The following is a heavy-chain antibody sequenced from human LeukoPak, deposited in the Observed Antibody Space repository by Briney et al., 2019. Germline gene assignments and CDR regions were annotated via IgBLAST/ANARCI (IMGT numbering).Heavy chain of an antibody. J-gene: IGHJ5*02. Sequence: SETLSLTCTVSGGSISSSSYYWGWIRQPPGKGLEWIGSIYYSGSTYYNPSLKSRVTISVDTSKNQFSLKLSSVTAADTAVYYCARDYHYYGSGSYYNRDNWFDPWGQGTLVTVSS. D-gene: IGHD3-10*01. CDR2: IYYSGST. CDR3: ARDYHYYGSGSYYNRDNWFDP. V-gene: IGHV4-39*07. CDR1: GGSISSSSYY.